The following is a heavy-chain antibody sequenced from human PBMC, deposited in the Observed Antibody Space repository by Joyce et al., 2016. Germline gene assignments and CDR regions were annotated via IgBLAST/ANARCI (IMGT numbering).Heavy chain of an antibody. CDR1: GFSVSSNY. J-gene: IGHJ5*02. D-gene: IGHD3-10*01. Sequence: EVQLVESGGALVQPGGSLRLSCVGSGFSVSSNYMNWVRQAPGKGLEWVSVIYTGGSTYYADSVKGRFTISRDNSKNTVYLQMNNLRPEDTAMYFCTTDRAGSWSGFDPWGQGTVVLVSS. CDR2: IYTGGST. V-gene: IGHV3-66*02. CDR3: TTDRAGSWSGFDP.